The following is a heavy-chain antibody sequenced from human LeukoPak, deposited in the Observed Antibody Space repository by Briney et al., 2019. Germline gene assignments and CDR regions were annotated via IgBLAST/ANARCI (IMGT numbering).Heavy chain of an antibody. J-gene: IGHJ4*02. Sequence: GGSLRLSCAASGFTFSSYEMNWVRQAPGKGLEWISYISSSGSSIYYADSVNGRFTVSRDNAKNTLYLQMNSLRSEDTAVYYCSKGYGDYEYWGQGTRVTVSS. CDR3: SKGYGDYEY. CDR1: GFTFSSYE. CDR2: ISSSGSSI. V-gene: IGHV3-48*03. D-gene: IGHD4-17*01.